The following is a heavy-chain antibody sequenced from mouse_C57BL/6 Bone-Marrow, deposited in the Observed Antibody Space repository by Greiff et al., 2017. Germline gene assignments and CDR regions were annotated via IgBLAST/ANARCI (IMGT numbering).Heavy chain of an antibody. CDR1: GFSLSTSGMG. Sequence: QVTLKESGPGILQSSQTLSLTCSFSGFSLSTSGMGVSWLRQPSGKGLEWLAHIYCDDDKRYNPSLKSRRTISKNTSRNQVFLKNTSVDTAETATYYCARRDNGSNYAMDYWGQGTSVTVSS. J-gene: IGHJ4*01. CDR2: IYCDDDK. CDR3: ARRDNGSNYAMDY. D-gene: IGHD1-1*01. V-gene: IGHV8-12*01.